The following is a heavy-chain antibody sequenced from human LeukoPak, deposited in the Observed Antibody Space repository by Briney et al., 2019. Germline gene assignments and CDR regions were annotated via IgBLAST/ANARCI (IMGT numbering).Heavy chain of an antibody. J-gene: IGHJ4*02. CDR2: ISSSSSTI. CDR1: GGSLSDYC. CDR3: ARSRLWFGELRVFDY. D-gene: IGHD3-10*01. V-gene: IGHV3-48*04. Sequence: ETLSLTCDVYGGSLSDYCWTWIRQTPGKGLEWVSYISSSSSTIYYADSVKGRFTISRDNAKNSLYLQMNSLRAEDTAVYYCARSRLWFGELRVFDYWGQGTLVTVSS.